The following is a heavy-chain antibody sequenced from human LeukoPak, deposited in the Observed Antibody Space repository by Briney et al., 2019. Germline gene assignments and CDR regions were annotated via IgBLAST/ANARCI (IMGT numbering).Heavy chain of an antibody. J-gene: IGHJ4*02. CDR3: ARGNFYDSSGYQTAFDR. Sequence: GGSLRLSCAASGFIFSTYWMSWVRQAAGKGLEWVANIKQGGSEKYYVDSVKGRFTISRDNAKDSLSLQMSSLRAEDTAVYYCARGNFYDSSGYQTAFDRWGQGTLVTVSS. D-gene: IGHD3-22*01. CDR1: GFIFSTYW. V-gene: IGHV3-7*01. CDR2: IKQGGSEK.